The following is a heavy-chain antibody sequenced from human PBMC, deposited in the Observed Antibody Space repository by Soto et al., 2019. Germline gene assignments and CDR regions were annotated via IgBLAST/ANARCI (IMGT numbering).Heavy chain of an antibody. Sequence: QVRLVQSGTEVKKPGASVKVSCMVSGYSFSNFDINWVRQATGQGLEWMGWMSPKNGDVGYAQKFQGRVTITSNNSINTAYMEVNNLRPQDTAVYYCVRPCRYWWQGSPVT. J-gene: IGHJ4*02. V-gene: IGHV1-8*02. CDR3: VRPCRY. CDR1: GYSFSNFD. CDR2: MSPKNGDV.